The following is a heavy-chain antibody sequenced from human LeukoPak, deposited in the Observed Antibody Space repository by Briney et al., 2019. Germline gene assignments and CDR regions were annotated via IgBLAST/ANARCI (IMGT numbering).Heavy chain of an antibody. CDR1: GFTFSSYA. Sequence: GGSLRLSCAASGFTFSSYAMSWVRQAPGKGLEWVSAISGSGGSTYYADSVKGRFTISRDNSKNTLYLQMNSLRAEDTAVYYCSCSVQLWPYYFDYWGQGTLVTVSS. J-gene: IGHJ4*02. CDR3: SCSVQLWPYYFDY. V-gene: IGHV3-23*01. CDR2: ISGSGGST. D-gene: IGHD5-18*01.